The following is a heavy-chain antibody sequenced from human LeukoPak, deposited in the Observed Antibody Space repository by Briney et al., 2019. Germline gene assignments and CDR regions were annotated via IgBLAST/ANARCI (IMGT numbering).Heavy chain of an antibody. V-gene: IGHV3-30*04. CDR3: ARGYRPYNSACLFAS. CDR1: GFTFSTYT. CDR2: ISYDGSYT. Sequence: GRSLRLSCAASGFTFSTYTMHWVRQAPGKGLEWVAVISYDGSYTYYAESVRGRFTFSRDNSKKTLYLQMNSLKPEDTAVYYCARGYRPYNSACLFASWGQGTLVTVSS. J-gene: IGHJ4*02. D-gene: IGHD6-25*01.